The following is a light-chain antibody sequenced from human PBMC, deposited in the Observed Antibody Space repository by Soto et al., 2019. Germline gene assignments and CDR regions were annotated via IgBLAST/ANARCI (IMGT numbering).Light chain of an antibody. CDR2: AAS. J-gene: IGKJ4*01. CDR1: QSISSY. CDR3: QQYNSYSPLT. Sequence: DIQMTQSPSSLSASVGDGVTITCRASQSISSYLNWYQQKPGKAPKLLIYAASSLESGVPSRFSGSRSGTEFTLTISSLQPDDYATYYCQQYNSYSPLTFGGGTKVDIK. V-gene: IGKV1-39*01.